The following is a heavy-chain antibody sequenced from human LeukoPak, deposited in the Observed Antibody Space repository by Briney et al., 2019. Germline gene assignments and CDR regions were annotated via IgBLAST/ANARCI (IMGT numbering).Heavy chain of an antibody. CDR1: GFTFSSFA. Sequence: GGSLRLSCAASGFTFSSFAMSWVRQAPGEGLEWVSAMSGSGGMTYSADSVKGRFTISRDNSKNTLYLQMNSLRAEDTAVYYCARYGIVGALDYWGQGTLVTVSS. CDR3: ARYGIVGALDY. D-gene: IGHD1-26*01. CDR2: MSGSGGMT. J-gene: IGHJ4*02. V-gene: IGHV3-23*01.